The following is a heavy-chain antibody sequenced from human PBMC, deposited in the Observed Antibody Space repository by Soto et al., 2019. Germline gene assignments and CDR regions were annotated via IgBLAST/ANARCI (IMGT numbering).Heavy chain of an antibody. CDR1: GFTFSSYS. CDR3: ARDRHETTALVPYNWFES. J-gene: IGHJ5*01. V-gene: IGHV3-21*01. Sequence: GGSLRLSCAASGFTFSSYSMNWVRQAPGKGLEWVSSISSSSSYVYYADSVKGRFTISRDNAKNSLYLQMNSLTAEDTAVYYCARDRHETTALVPYNWFESWGQGTLVTVSS. D-gene: IGHD1-1*01. CDR2: ISSSSSYV.